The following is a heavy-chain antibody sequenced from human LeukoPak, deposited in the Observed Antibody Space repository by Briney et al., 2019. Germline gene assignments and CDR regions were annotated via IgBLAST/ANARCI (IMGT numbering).Heavy chain of an antibody. CDR2: ISYDGSNK. V-gene: IGHV3-30-3*01. CDR1: GFPFSGYA. J-gene: IGHJ5*02. CDR3: ARGLVLVPIYNWFDP. Sequence: GGPRGFSFAASGFPFSGYAMHGFGQPPGKGLEGVAVISYDGSNKYYADSVKGRFTISRDNSKNTLYLQMNSLRAEDTAVYYCARGLVLVPIYNWFDPWGQGTLVTVSS. D-gene: IGHD6-13*01.